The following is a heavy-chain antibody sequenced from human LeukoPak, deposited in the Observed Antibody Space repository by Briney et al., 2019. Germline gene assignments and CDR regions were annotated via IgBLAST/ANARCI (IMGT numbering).Heavy chain of an antibody. Sequence: PGGSLRLSCGATGFTFSTYAMNWVRQAPGKGLEWASGIRGSGDSTYYADSVKGRFTISRDNSKNTMYLQMNSLRAKDTAVYYCARAVRDCSGSSCFFDYWGQGTLVTVSS. CDR1: GFTFSTYA. CDR3: ARAVRDCSGSSCFFDY. J-gene: IGHJ4*02. V-gene: IGHV3-23*01. D-gene: IGHD2-15*01. CDR2: IRGSGDST.